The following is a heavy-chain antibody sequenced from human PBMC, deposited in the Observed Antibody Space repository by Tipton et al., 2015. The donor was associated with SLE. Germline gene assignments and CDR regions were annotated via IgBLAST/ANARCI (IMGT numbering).Heavy chain of an antibody. J-gene: IGHJ3*02. CDR1: GGSSSGYY. Sequence: TLSLTCAVYGGSSSGYYWSWIRQPPGKGLGWIGEINHSGSTNYNPSLKSRVTISADTSKNQFSLKLSSVTAADTAVYYCARRGGDAFDIWGQGTMVTVSS. D-gene: IGHD6-25*01. CDR3: ARRGGDAFDI. V-gene: IGHV4-34*01. CDR2: INHSGST.